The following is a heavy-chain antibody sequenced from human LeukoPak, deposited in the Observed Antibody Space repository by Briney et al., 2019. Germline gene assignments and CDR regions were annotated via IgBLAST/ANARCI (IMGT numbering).Heavy chain of an antibody. CDR1: GFPFGNFW. D-gene: IGHD6-25*01. Sequence: GGSLRLSCVVSGFPFGNFWMHWVRQVPGTGLVWVARMDTDGRTTDYADSVKGRFTISRDNARNTLYLQMRSLRADDTALYYCATDVTGSEDRWGQGTLVAVSS. CDR3: ATDVTGSEDR. CDR2: MDTDGRTT. V-gene: IGHV3-74*01. J-gene: IGHJ5*02.